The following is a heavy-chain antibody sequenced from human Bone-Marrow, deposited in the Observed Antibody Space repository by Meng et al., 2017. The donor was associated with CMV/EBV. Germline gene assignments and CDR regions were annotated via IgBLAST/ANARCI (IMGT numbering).Heavy chain of an antibody. D-gene: IGHD3-10*01. CDR3: ARTRITMVRGVIATYYFDY. Sequence: GGSLRLSCKGSGYSFTSYWIGWVRQMPGKGLECMGIIYPGDSDTRYSPSFQGQVTISADKSISTAYLQWSSLKASDTAMYYCARTRITMVRGVIATYYFDYWGQGTLVTVSS. CDR1: GYSFTSYW. J-gene: IGHJ4*02. CDR2: IYPGDSDT. V-gene: IGHV5-51*01.